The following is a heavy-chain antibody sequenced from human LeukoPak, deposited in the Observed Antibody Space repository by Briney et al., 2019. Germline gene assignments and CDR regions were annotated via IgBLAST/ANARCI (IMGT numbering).Heavy chain of an antibody. Sequence: ASVKLSCKASGGTFSSYAISWVRQAPGQGLEWMGGIIPIFGTANYAQKFQGRVTITADESTSTAYMELSSLRSEDTAVYYCARSSYDILTGYRITMVRGVTGQRQTTYNWFDPWGQGTLVTVSS. CDR3: ARSSYDILTGYRITMVRGVTGQRQTTYNWFDP. CDR2: IIPIFGTA. CDR1: GGTFSSYA. D-gene: IGHD3-10*01. V-gene: IGHV1-69*13. J-gene: IGHJ5*02.